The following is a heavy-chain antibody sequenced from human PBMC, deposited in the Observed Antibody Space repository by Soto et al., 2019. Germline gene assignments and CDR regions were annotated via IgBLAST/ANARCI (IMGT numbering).Heavy chain of an antibody. CDR3: ARVGDGYNLNY. CDR2: ISSSGSTK. CDR1: GFTFSRYE. J-gene: IGHJ4*02. V-gene: IGHV3-48*03. Sequence: GGSLRLSCAASGFTFSRYEMNWVRQAPGKGLEWVSYISSSGSTKYYADSVKGRFTISRDNAKNSLYLQMNSLRVEDTAVYYCARVGDGYNLNYWGQGTLVTVSS. D-gene: IGHD5-12*01.